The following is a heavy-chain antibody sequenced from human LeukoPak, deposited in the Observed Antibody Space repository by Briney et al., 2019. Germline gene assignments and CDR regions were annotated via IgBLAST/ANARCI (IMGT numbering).Heavy chain of an antibody. D-gene: IGHD2-2*01. CDR2: IQQDGSEK. J-gene: IGHJ4*02. CDR1: RFTFSSYW. V-gene: IGHV3-7*01. CDR3: ARDARVVLDY. Sequence: GGSLRLSCAASRFTFSSYWMSWVREAPGKGLEWVANIQQDGSEKYYVDSVKGRFTISRDNAKNSLYLQMNSLRAEDTAVYYCARDARVVLDYWGQGTLVTVSS.